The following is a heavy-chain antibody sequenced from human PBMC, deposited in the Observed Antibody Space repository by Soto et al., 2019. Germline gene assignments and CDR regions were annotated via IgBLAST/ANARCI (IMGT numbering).Heavy chain of an antibody. CDR3: ARVGDYDFWSGPAPFYHYYMDV. CDR2: IYYSGST. Sequence: SETLSLTCSVSGGYISSPSYCWGWNRHSPGTALEWIGYIYYSGSTNYNPSLKSRVAISVDTSKNQFSLKLSSVTAADTAVYYCARVGDYDFWSGPAPFYHYYMDVWGKGTTVTVSS. D-gene: IGHD3-3*01. J-gene: IGHJ6*03. V-gene: IGHV4-61*01. CDR1: GGYISSPSYC.